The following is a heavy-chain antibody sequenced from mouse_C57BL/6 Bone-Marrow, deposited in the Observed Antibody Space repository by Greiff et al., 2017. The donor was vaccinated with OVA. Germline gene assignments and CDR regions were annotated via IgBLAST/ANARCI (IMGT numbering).Heavy chain of an antibody. J-gene: IGHJ4*01. D-gene: IGHD1-1*01. CDR2: IHPNSGST. CDR3: ASGYGSSYGGDY. V-gene: IGHV1-64*01. Sequence: QVQLQQSGAELVKPGASVKLSCKASGYTFTSYWMHWVKQRPGQGLEWIGMIHPNSGSTNYNEKFKSKATLTVDKSSSTAYMQLSSLTSEDSAVYYCASGYGSSYGGDYWGQGTSVTVSS. CDR1: GYTFTSYW.